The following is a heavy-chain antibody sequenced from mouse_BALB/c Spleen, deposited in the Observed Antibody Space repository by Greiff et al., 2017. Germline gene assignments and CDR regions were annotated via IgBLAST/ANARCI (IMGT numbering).Heavy chain of an antibody. V-gene: IGHV5-12-2*01. J-gene: IGHJ2*01. CDR2: ISNGGGST. Sequence: EVQRVESGGGLVQPGGSLKLSCAASGFTFSSYTMSWVRQTPEKRLEWVAYISNGGGSTYYPDTVKGRFTISRDNAKNTLYLQMSSLKSEDTAMYYCARHGTTVFDYWGQGTTLTVSS. D-gene: IGHD1-1*01. CDR1: GFTFSSYT. CDR3: ARHGTTVFDY.